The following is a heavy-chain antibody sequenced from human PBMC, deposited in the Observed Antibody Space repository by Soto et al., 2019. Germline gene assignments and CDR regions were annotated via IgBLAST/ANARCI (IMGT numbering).Heavy chain of an antibody. CDR3: AKIDSGWFKGMDV. D-gene: IGHD6-19*01. V-gene: IGHV3-23*01. CDR2: ISGGGGST. Sequence: EVQLLESGGGLIQPGGSLRLSCVASGFTFSSFGMSWVRQAPGKGLEWVSAISGGGGSTYYADSVKGRFTISRDNSKNTVYMQMYSLRAEDTAVYYCAKIDSGWFKGMDVWGQGTTVTVSS. CDR1: GFTFSSFG. J-gene: IGHJ6*02.